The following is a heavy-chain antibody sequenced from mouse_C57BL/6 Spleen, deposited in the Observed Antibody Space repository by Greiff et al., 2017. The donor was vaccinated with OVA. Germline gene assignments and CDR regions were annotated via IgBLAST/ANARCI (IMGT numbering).Heavy chain of an antibody. CDR1: GFTFSSYG. D-gene: IGHD3-2*02. Sequence: EVQGVESGGDLVKPGGSLKLSCAASGFTFSSYGMYWVRQTPDKRLEWVATISSGGSYTYYPDSVKGRFTISRDNAKNTLYLQMSSLKSEDTAMYYCARHSQTAQATSWYFDVWGTGTTVTVSS. J-gene: IGHJ1*03. V-gene: IGHV5-6*01. CDR3: ARHSQTAQATSWYFDV. CDR2: ISSGGSYT.